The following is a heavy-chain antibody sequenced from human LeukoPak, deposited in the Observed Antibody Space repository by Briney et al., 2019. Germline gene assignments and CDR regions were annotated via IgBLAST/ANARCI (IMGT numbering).Heavy chain of an antibody. CDR2: ISGSGGST. CDR1: GFTFSSYA. CDR3: AKGTGASLLDYYYGMDV. Sequence: GSLRLSCAASGFTFSSYAMSWVRQAPGKGLEWVSAISGSGGSTYYADSVKGRFTISRDNSKNTLYLQMNSLRAEDTAVYYCAKGTGASLLDYYYGMDVWGQGTTVTVSS. V-gene: IGHV3-23*01. J-gene: IGHJ6*02. D-gene: IGHD1-14*01.